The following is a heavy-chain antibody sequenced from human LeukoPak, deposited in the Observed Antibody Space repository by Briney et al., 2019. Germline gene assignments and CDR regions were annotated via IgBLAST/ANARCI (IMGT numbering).Heavy chain of an antibody. CDR1: GFTFSSYG. V-gene: IGHV3-33*01. CDR2: IWYDGSNK. CDR3: TTDPLYYDILTEKRPDY. D-gene: IGHD3-9*01. Sequence: GGSLRLSCAASGFTFSSYGMHWVRQAPGKGLEWVAVIWYDGSNKYYADSVKGRFTISRDNSKNTLYLQMNSLRAEDTAVYYCTTDPLYYDILTEKRPDYWGQGTLVTVSS. J-gene: IGHJ4*02.